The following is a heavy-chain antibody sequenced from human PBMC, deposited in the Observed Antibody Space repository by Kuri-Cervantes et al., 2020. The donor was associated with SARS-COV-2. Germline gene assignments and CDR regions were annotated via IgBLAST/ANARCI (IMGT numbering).Heavy chain of an antibody. CDR3: ARGCPAITIFGVVTLHDSFDI. J-gene: IGHJ3*02. V-gene: IGHV4-34*01. CDR2: INHSGST. CDR1: GGSFSGYY. D-gene: IGHD3-3*01. Sequence: SQTLSLTCAVYGGSFSGYYWSWIRQPPGKGLEWIGEINHSGSTNYNPSLKSRVTISVDMSKNQFSLKLSSVTAADTAVYYCARGCPAITIFGVVTLHDSFDIWGQGTMVT.